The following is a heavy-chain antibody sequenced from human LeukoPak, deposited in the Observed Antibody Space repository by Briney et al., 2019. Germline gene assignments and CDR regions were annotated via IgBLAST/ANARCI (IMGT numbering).Heavy chain of an antibody. CDR2: IYPGDSDT. Sequence: GESLQISCKGSGYSFASYGIGWVRQMPGKGLEWMGIIYPGDSDTRYSPSFQGQVTISADKSISTAYLQWSSLKASDTAMYYCARLSLSSSYFDYWGQGTLVTVSS. J-gene: IGHJ4*02. V-gene: IGHV5-51*01. CDR1: GYSFASYG. CDR3: ARLSLSSSYFDY. D-gene: IGHD6-13*01.